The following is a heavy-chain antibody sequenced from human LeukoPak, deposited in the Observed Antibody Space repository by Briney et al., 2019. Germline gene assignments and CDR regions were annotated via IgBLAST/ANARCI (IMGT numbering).Heavy chain of an antibody. CDR1: GFTFSDYY. V-gene: IGHV3-11*04. CDR3: ARDNYYDSSGYLGY. J-gene: IGHJ4*02. CDR2: ISSSGSTI. D-gene: IGHD3-22*01. Sequence: GGSLRLSCAASGFTFSDYYMSWIRQAPGKGLEWVSYISSSGSTIYYADSVKGRFTISRDNAKNSLYLQMNSLGAEDTAVYYCARDNYYDSSGYLGYWGQGTLVTVSS.